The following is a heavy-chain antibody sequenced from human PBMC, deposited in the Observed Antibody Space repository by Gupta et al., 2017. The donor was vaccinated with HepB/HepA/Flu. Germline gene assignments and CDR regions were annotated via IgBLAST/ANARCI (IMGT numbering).Heavy chain of an antibody. V-gene: IGHV3-7*01. CDR2: IKQDGSEK. D-gene: IGHD3-22*01. CDR1: GFTFSSYW. Sequence: EVQLVESGGGLVQPGGSLRLSCAASGFTFSSYWMGWVRQAPGKGLDWVANIKQDGSEKYYVDSVKGRFTISRDNAKNSLYLHMNSLRAEDTAVYYCARVDTSGYLEYWGQGTLVTVSS. J-gene: IGHJ4*02. CDR3: ARVDTSGYLEY.